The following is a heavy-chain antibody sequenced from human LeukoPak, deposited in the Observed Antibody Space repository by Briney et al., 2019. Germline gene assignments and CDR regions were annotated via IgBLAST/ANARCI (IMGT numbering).Heavy chain of an antibody. CDR3: VKMGDLIACGFYDY. D-gene: IGHD3-16*01. J-gene: IGHJ4*03. Sequence: GGSLRLSCSGSGFTFSSYAMQWVRQAPGKGLEFVSAITSNGENIDYADSVTGRFTISRDNSKNTLSLQMSSLRREDTAVYYCVKMGDLIACGFYDYWGQGTLVTVSS. CDR1: GFTFSSYA. CDR2: ITSNGENI. V-gene: IGHV3-64D*06.